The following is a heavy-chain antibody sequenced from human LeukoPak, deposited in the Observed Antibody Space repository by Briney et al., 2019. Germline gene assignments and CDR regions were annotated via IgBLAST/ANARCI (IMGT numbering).Heavy chain of an antibody. Sequence: GASVKVSCKASGYTFTNYAMHWVRQAPGQRLEWMGWINAGNDNTKYSQEFQGRVTITRDTSASTAYMELSSLTSEDMAVYYCARGRGYTYGYFVDYWGQGTLVTVSS. D-gene: IGHD5-18*01. CDR1: GYTFTNYA. CDR2: INAGNDNT. J-gene: IGHJ4*02. CDR3: ARGRGYTYGYFVDY. V-gene: IGHV1-3*03.